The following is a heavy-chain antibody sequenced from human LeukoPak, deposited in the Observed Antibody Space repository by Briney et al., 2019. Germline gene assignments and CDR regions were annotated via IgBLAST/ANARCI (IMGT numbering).Heavy chain of an antibody. V-gene: IGHV4-61*05. D-gene: IGHD3-22*01. J-gene: IGHJ4*02. CDR3: ARAQSGYYYGGFDY. CDR2: TYYSGST. Sequence: SETLSLTCTVSGGSISSSIYYWGWIRQPPGKGLEWIGYTYYSGSTNYNPSLKSRVTISVDTSKNQFSLNLSSVTAADTAVYYCARAQSGYYYGGFDYWGQGTLVTVSS. CDR1: GGSISSSIYY.